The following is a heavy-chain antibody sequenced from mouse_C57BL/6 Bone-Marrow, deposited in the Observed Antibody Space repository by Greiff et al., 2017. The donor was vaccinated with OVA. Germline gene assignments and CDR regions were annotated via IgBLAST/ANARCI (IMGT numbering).Heavy chain of an antibody. CDR1: GFTFSDYG. CDR2: ISNLAYSI. V-gene: IGHV5-15*01. D-gene: IGHD4-1*01. CDR3: ARANWAFDY. J-gene: IGHJ2*01. Sequence: DVKLVESGGGLVQPGGSLKLSCAASGFTFSDYGMAWVRQAPRKGPEWVAFISNLAYSIYYADTVTGRFTISRENATNTLYREMSSLRSEDTAMYYWARANWAFDYWGQGTTLTVSS.